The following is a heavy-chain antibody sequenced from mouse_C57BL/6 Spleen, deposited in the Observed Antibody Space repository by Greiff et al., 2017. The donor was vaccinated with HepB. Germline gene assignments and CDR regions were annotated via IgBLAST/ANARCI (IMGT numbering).Heavy chain of an antibody. V-gene: IGHV1-82*01. CDR3: ARGQGGHAMDY. Sequence: QVQLKQSGPELVKPGASVKISCKASGYAFSSSWMNWVKQRPGKGLEWIGRIYPGDGDTNYNGKFKGKATLTADKSSSTAYMQLSSLTSEDSAVYFCARGQGGHAMDYWGQGTSVTVSS. CDR1: GYAFSSSW. J-gene: IGHJ4*01. CDR2: IYPGDGDT. D-gene: IGHD3-3*01.